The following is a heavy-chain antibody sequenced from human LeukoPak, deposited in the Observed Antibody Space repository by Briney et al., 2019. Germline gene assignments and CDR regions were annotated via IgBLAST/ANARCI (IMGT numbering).Heavy chain of an antibody. D-gene: IGHD3-22*01. CDR2: SYYSGST. Sequence: PSETLSLTCTVPGDSISSSIYYWGWFRQPPGKGLEWIESSYYSGSTYYNPSLKSLLTISVHHSKNPFSLNLSSVTAPDTALYYCAGDSSGYSCLAFDIWGQGTMVTVSS. CDR3: AGDSSGYSCLAFDI. V-gene: IGHV4-39*01. J-gene: IGHJ3*02. CDR1: GDSISSSIYY.